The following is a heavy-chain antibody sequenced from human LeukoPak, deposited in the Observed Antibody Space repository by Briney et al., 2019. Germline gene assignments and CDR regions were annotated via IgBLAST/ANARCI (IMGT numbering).Heavy chain of an antibody. Sequence: GGPLRLSCAASGFTFSDYYMRWLRQAPGKGLEGVSYISSSGSTIYYADSVKGRFTISRDNAKNSLYLQMNSLRAEDTAVYYCARASGRYRNLAYWGQGTLVTVSS. CDR3: ARASGRYRNLAY. CDR1: GFTFSDYY. CDR2: ISSSGSTI. J-gene: IGHJ4*02. D-gene: IGHD1-26*01. V-gene: IGHV3-11*01.